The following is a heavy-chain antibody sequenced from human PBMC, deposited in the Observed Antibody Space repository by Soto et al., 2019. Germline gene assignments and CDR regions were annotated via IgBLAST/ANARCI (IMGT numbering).Heavy chain of an antibody. Sequence: ASVKVSCKASGGAFSSYAISWVRQAPRQGLEWMGGIIPIFGTANYAQKFQGRVTITADESTSTAYMELSSLRSEDTAVYYCARGGYSYGTNYWGQGTLVTVSS. CDR3: ARGGYSYGTNY. V-gene: IGHV1-69*13. J-gene: IGHJ4*02. CDR1: GGAFSSYA. CDR2: IIPIFGTA. D-gene: IGHD5-18*01.